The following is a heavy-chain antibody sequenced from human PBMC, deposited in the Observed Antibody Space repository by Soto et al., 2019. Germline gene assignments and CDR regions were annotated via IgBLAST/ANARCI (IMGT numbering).Heavy chain of an antibody. V-gene: IGHV3-21*01. J-gene: IGHJ6*03. CDR2: ISSSSSYI. CDR3: ARGGGLGSSWYRGDPTGDYYYYYMDV. Sequence: EVQLVESGGGLVKPGGSLRLACAASGFTSSSYSMNWVRKAPGKGLEWVSSISSSSSYIYYADSVKGRFTISRDNAENSLYLQMNSLRAEDKAVYYCARGGGLGSSWYRGDPTGDYYYYYMDVWGKGTTVTVSS. CDR1: GFTSSSYS. D-gene: IGHD6-13*01.